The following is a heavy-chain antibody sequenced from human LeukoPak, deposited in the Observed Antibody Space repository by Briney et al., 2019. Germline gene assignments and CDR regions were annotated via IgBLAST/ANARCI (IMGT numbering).Heavy chain of an antibody. CDR3: TRGDLVGYCTNGVCGVDY. J-gene: IGHJ4*02. D-gene: IGHD2-8*01. CDR2: IRSKAYGGTT. V-gene: IGHV3-49*03. CDR1: GFTFGDYA. Sequence: GGSLRLSCTASGFTFGDYAMSWFRQAPGKGLEWVGFIRSKAYGGTTEYAASVKGRFTISRDDSKSIAYLQMNSLKTEDTAVYYCTRGDLVGYCTNGVCGVDYWGQGTQVTVSS.